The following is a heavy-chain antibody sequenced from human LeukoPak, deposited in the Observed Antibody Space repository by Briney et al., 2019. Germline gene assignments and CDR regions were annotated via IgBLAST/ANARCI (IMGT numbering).Heavy chain of an antibody. CDR3: ARGGPSPGYCSSTSCYTYNWFDP. J-gene: IGHJ5*02. CDR2: ISSSSSYI. D-gene: IGHD2-2*02. Sequence: GGSLRLSCAASGFTFSSCSMNWVRQAPGKGLEWVSSISSSSSYIYYADSVKGRFTISRDNAKNSLYLQMNSLRAEDTAVYYCARGGPSPGYCSSTSCYTYNWFDPWGQGTLVTVSS. V-gene: IGHV3-21*01. CDR1: GFTFSSCS.